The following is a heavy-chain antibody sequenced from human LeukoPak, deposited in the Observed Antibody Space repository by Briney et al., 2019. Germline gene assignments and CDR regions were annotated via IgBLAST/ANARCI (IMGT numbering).Heavy chain of an antibody. V-gene: IGHV4-59*01. D-gene: IGHD6-13*01. CDR3: ARGVAAAGPPYFDY. Sequence: SETLSLTCTVSGGSISSYCWSWIRQPPGKGLEWIGYIYYSGSTNYNPSLKSRVTISVDTSKNQFSLKLSSVTAADTAVYYCARGVAAAGPPYFDYWGQGTLVTVSS. J-gene: IGHJ4*02. CDR1: GGSISSYC. CDR2: IYYSGST.